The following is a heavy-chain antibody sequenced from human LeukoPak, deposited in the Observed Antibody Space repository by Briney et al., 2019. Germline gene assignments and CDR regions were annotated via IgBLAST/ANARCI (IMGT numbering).Heavy chain of an antibody. V-gene: IGHV3-48*04. CDR2: IRSSDSTT. D-gene: IGHD3-22*01. Sequence: LTGGSLRPSCAASGFSFSRYGMKWVRQAPGKGLEWLSYIRSSDSTTYYADSVKGRFTISRDNAKNSLYLQMDSLRVEDTAVYYCAKRADSSAHSFDYWGQGTLVTVSS. CDR3: AKRADSSAHSFDY. J-gene: IGHJ4*02. CDR1: GFSFSRYG.